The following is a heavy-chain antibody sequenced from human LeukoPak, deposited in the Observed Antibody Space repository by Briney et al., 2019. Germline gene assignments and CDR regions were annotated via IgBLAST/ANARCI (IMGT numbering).Heavy chain of an antibody. CDR3: ATPPNCSSTSCSDY. Sequence: ASVKVSCKASGYTFTGYYMHWVRQAPGQGLEWMGWINPNSGGTNYAQKFQGRVTMTRDTSISTAYMELSRLRSDDTAMYYCATPPNCSSTSCSDYWGQGTLVTVSS. D-gene: IGHD2-2*01. CDR1: GYTFTGYY. J-gene: IGHJ4*02. V-gene: IGHV1-2*02. CDR2: INPNSGGT.